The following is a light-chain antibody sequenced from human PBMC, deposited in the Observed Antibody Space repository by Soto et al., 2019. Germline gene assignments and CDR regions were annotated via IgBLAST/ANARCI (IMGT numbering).Light chain of an antibody. J-gene: IGKJ5*01. CDR2: GAS. CDR3: HQYNNWLPIT. Sequence: EIVMTQSPATLSVSPVERATLSCRASQRVSSNLAWYQQKPGQAPRLLIYGASTRATGIPARFSGSGSGTEFTLTISRLQSEDFAVYYCHQYNNWLPITFGPGTRLEIK. CDR1: QRVSSN. V-gene: IGKV3D-15*01.